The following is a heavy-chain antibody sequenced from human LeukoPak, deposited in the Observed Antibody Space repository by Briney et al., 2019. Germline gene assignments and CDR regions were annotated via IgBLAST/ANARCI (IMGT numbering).Heavy chain of an antibody. Sequence: ASVKVSCKASGYTFTGYYMHWVRQAPGQGLEWMGWMNPNSGNTGYAQKFQGRVAMTRNTSTSTAYMKLSSLRSEDTAVYYCARGTVCGSGGKCSGSWYYDYWGQGTLVTVSS. CDR3: ARGTVCGSGGKCSGSWYYDY. J-gene: IGHJ4*02. CDR1: GYTFTGYY. D-gene: IGHD6-13*01. V-gene: IGHV1-8*02. CDR2: MNPNSGNT.